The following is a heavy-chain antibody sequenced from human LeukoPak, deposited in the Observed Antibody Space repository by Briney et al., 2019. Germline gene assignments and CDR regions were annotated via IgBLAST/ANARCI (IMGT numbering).Heavy chain of an antibody. CDR2: TYYRSKWYN. Sequence: SQTLSLTCVISGDSVSSNSAAWNWIRQSPSRGLEWLGRTYYRSKWYNDYAVSVKGRITINPDTSENQFSLHLNSVTPEDTAVYYCARGMVYSNWFDSWGQGTLVTVSS. V-gene: IGHV6-1*01. CDR1: GDSVSSNSAA. D-gene: IGHD2-8*01. J-gene: IGHJ5*01. CDR3: ARGMVYSNWFDS.